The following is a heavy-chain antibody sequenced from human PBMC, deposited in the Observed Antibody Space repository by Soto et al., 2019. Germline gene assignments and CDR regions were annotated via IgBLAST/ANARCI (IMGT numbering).Heavy chain of an antibody. Sequence: EVQLVESGGGLVQPGGSLRLSCAASGFTVSSNYMSWVRQAPGKGLEWVSVIYSGGSTYYADSVKGRFTISRDNSKNTLYLQMNSLRAEDTAVSYCARESGGLWFGESVFDYWGQGTLVTVSS. CDR1: GFTVSSNY. CDR2: IYSGGST. V-gene: IGHV3-66*01. D-gene: IGHD3-10*01. J-gene: IGHJ4*02. CDR3: ARESGGLWFGESVFDY.